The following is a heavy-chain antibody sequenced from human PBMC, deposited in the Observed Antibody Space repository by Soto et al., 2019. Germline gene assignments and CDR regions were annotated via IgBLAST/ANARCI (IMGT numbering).Heavy chain of an antibody. CDR1: GFTFSNYW. CDR2: IKTDGSLT. Sequence: EAQLVQSGGGLVQSGGSMRLSCAASGFTFSNYWMHWVCQAPGKGLEWVSSIKTDGSLTPYAGSVKGRFTISRDNAKNTVYLQMNSLRAEDTAVYYCARDEGVPMVRGFDNWGQGILVAVSS. CDR3: ARDEGVPMVRGFDN. J-gene: IGHJ4*02. V-gene: IGHV3-74*03. D-gene: IGHD3-10*01.